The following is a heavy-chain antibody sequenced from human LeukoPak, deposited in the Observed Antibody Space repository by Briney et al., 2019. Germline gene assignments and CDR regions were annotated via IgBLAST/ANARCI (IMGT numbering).Heavy chain of an antibody. D-gene: IGHD4-17*01. J-gene: IGHJ5*02. Sequence: GGSPRLSCAASGFTFSSYSMNWVRQAPGKGLEWVSYISSSSSTIYYADSVKGRFTISRDNAKNSLYLQMNSLRAEDTAVYYCARDLFRDYGDYYNWFDPWGQGTLVTVSS. CDR3: ARDLFRDYGDYYNWFDP. V-gene: IGHV3-48*01. CDR2: ISSSSSTI. CDR1: GFTFSSYS.